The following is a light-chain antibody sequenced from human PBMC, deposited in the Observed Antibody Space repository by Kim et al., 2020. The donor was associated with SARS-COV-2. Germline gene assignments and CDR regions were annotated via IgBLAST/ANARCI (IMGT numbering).Light chain of an antibody. V-gene: IGLV7-43*01. CDR3: LLYYGDTWV. J-gene: IGLJ3*02. Sequence: QAVVTQEPSLTVSPGGTVTLTCASSTGAVTSGNYPNWFQQKPGQAPRALIYATSNKYSWTPARFSGSLLGGKAALTLSGVQPEDEADYYCLLYYGDTWVFGGGTQLTVL. CDR1: TGAVTSGNY. CDR2: ATS.